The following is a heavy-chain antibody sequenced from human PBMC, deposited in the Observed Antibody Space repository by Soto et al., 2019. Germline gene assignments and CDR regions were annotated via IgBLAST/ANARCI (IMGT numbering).Heavy chain of an antibody. D-gene: IGHD3-10*01. Sequence: QVQLVESGGGVVQPGRSPRLSCAASGFIFSSYGMHWVRQAPGKGLEWVAVIWYDGSNKYYADSVKGRFTISRDNSNNTLYLHMNSLRAEDTAVYYCARRVGASGYIDYWGQGTLVTVSS. J-gene: IGHJ4*02. V-gene: IGHV3-33*01. CDR2: IWYDGSNK. CDR3: ARRVGASGYIDY. CDR1: GFIFSSYG.